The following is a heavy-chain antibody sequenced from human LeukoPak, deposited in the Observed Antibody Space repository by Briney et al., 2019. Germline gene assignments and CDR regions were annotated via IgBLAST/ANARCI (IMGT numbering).Heavy chain of an antibody. D-gene: IGHD2-8*01. CDR2: ISGSGDNT. Sequence: GGSLRLSCAASGFTFSSYAMSWVRQAPGKGLEWVSAISGSGDNTYYTDSVKGRFTISRDNSKNTLYLQMNSLRVEDTAVYYCAKCWTSDGVCLNFDRWGQGALVTVSS. J-gene: IGHJ4*02. CDR1: GFTFSSYA. V-gene: IGHV3-23*01. CDR3: AKCWTSDGVCLNFDR.